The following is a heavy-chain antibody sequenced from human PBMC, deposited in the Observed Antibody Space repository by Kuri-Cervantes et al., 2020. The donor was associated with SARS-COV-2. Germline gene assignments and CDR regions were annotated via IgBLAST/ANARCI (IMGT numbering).Heavy chain of an antibody. CDR1: GGSISSYY. V-gene: IGHV4-59*01. CDR2: IYYSGST. CDR3: ARDVSGQSIVGA. D-gene: IGHD1-26*01. Sequence: SETLSLTCTVSGGSISSYYWSWIRQPAGKGLEWIGSIYYSGSTYYNPSLSSRVTISVDTSKNQVSLKLNSVTAADTAVYYCARDVSGQSIVGAWGQGTMVTVSS. J-gene: IGHJ3*01.